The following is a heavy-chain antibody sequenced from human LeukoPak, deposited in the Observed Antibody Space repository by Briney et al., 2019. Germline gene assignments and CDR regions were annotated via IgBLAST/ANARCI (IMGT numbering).Heavy chain of an antibody. J-gene: IGHJ4*02. V-gene: IGHV6-1*01. Sequence: SQTLSLTCAISGDSVSSNSAAWHWIRPSPSSGLEWLGRTYYRSKWYNDYAISVKGRITIDPDTSKNQFSLQLYSVTPEDTAVYYCARDWDGHYFDYWGRGTLVTVSS. CDR1: GDSVSSNSAA. CDR3: ARDWDGHYFDY. CDR2: TYYRSKWYN. D-gene: IGHD1-26*01.